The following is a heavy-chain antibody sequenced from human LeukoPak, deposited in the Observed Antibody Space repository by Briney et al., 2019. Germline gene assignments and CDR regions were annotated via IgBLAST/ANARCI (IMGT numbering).Heavy chain of an antibody. CDR1: AFTGSGNY. Sequence: PGGSLRLSCAASAFTGSGNYMSWVRQAPGKGLEWVSVIYSGGSTYYADSVKGRFTISRDKSKNTLYLQMNSLRAEDTAVYYCAGDSSGYYGAPDYWGQGTLVTVSS. J-gene: IGHJ4*02. V-gene: IGHV3-66*01. CDR3: AGDSSGYYGAPDY. CDR2: IYSGGST. D-gene: IGHD3-22*01.